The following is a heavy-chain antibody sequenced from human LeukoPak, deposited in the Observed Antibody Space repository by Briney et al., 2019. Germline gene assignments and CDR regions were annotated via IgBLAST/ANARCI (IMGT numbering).Heavy chain of an antibody. D-gene: IGHD3-3*01. J-gene: IGHJ5*02. Sequence: SETLSLTCTVSGGSISSSSYYWGWIRQPPGKGLEWIGSTYYSGSTYYNPSLKSRVTITVATAKNQFSLKLSSVSAADTAVYYCARGRYDFWSGYYTGRRGFDPWGQGTLVTVSS. V-gene: IGHV4-39*01. CDR1: GGSISSSSYY. CDR3: ARGRYDFWSGYYTGRRGFDP. CDR2: TYYSGST.